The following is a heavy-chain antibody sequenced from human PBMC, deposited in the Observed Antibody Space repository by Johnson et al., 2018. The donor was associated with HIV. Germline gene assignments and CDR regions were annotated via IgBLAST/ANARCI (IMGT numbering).Heavy chain of an antibody. Sequence: VQLVESGGGLVQPGGSLRLSCAASGFTFSSYWMSWVRQAPGKGLEWVANIKQDGSEKYYVDSVKGRFTISRDNAKNSLYLQMNSLRAEDTAVYSCARNRYYYDSSGYYPGAFDIWGQGTMVTVSS. V-gene: IGHV3-7*01. D-gene: IGHD3-22*01. CDR3: ARNRYYYDSSGYYPGAFDI. CDR2: IKQDGSEK. J-gene: IGHJ3*02. CDR1: GFTFSSYW.